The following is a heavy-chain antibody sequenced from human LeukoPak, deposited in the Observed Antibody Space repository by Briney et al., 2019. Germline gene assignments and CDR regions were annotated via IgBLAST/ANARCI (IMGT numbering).Heavy chain of an antibody. Sequence: PSETLSLTCSVSGGSISNDNYYWGWIRQPPGKGLEWIGSIYNSGSTYYNPSLKSRVTVSVDRPKNHFSLKLNSVTAADTAVYYCARHVASYDFGFWGQGILVTVSS. CDR3: ARHVASYDFGF. V-gene: IGHV4-39*01. D-gene: IGHD2-21*01. CDR2: IYNSGST. J-gene: IGHJ4*02. CDR1: GGSISNDNYY.